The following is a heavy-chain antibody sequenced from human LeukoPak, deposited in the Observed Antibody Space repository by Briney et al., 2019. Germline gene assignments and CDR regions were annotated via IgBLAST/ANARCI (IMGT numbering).Heavy chain of an antibody. Sequence: SETLSLTCTVSGYSISSGYYWSWIRQPAGKGLEWIGRIYTSGSTNYNPSLKSRVTMSVDTSKNQFSLKLSSVTAADTAVYYCAREYCSGGSCYFDYWGQGTLVTVSS. J-gene: IGHJ4*02. D-gene: IGHD2-15*01. V-gene: IGHV4-4*07. CDR2: IYTSGST. CDR1: GYSISSGYY. CDR3: AREYCSGGSCYFDY.